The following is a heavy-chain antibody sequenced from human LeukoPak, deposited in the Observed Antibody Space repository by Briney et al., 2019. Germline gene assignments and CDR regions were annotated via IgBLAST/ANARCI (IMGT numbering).Heavy chain of an antibody. J-gene: IGHJ3*02. CDR1: GFTFSSYA. V-gene: IGHV3-21*01. D-gene: IGHD3-22*01. CDR2: ISSSSSYI. CDR3: ASYRYDSSGYPI. Sequence: GGSLRLSCAASGFTFSSYAMSWVRQAPGKGLEWASSISSSSSYIYYADSVKGRFTISRDNAKNSLYLQMNSLRAEDTAVYYCASYRYDSSGYPIWGQGTMVTVSS.